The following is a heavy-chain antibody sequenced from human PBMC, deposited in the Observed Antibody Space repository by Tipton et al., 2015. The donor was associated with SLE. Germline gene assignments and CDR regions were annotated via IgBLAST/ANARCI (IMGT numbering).Heavy chain of an antibody. CDR2: IYYSGST. D-gene: IGHD4-17*01. CDR3: ARGRRMDGSGDFGP. CDR1: GGSISSHY. V-gene: IGHV4-59*11. Sequence: GLVKPSETLSLTCTVSGGSISSHYWSWIRQPPGKGLEWIGYIYYSGSTNYNPSLKSRVTISVDTSKNQFSLKLSSVTAADTAVYYCARGRRMDGSGDFGPWGQGTLVTVSS. J-gene: IGHJ5*02.